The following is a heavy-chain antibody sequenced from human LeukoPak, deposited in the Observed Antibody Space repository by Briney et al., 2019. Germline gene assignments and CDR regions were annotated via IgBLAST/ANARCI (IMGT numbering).Heavy chain of an antibody. V-gene: IGHV1-2*04. D-gene: IGHD6-13*01. CDR2: INPNSGGT. Sequence: ASVKVSCKASGYTFTGYYMHWVRQAPGQGLEWMGWINPNSGGTNYAQKFQGWVTMTRDTSISTAYMELSRLRSDDTAVYYCARASPYSSSWYFDYWGQGTLVTVSS. J-gene: IGHJ4*02. CDR1: GYTFTGYY. CDR3: ARASPYSSSWYFDY.